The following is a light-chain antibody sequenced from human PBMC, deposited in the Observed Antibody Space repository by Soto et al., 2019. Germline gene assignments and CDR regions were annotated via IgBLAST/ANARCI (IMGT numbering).Light chain of an antibody. J-gene: IGLJ2*01. CDR3: QYYDSRLSRV. Sequence: QSVLTQPPSVSGAPGQRVTISCTGSSSNIGAGYDVHWYQQLPGTAPKLLIYGNSNRPSGVPDRFSGSKSGTSASLAITGLQAEDEADYYCQYYDSRLSRVFGGGTKLTVL. CDR2: GNS. V-gene: IGLV1-40*01. CDR1: SSNIGAGYD.